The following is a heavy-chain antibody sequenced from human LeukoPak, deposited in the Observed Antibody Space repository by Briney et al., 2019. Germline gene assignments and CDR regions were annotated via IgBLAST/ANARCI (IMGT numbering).Heavy chain of an antibody. Sequence: ASVKVSCKASGYTFNGYYMHWVRQAPGQGLEWMGWINPNSGGTNYAQKFQGRVTMTRHTSTSTVYMELSSLRSEDTAVYYCARDTHDSSGYTFDYWGQGTLVTVSS. D-gene: IGHD3-22*01. CDR3: ARDTHDSSGYTFDY. J-gene: IGHJ4*02. CDR2: INPNSGGT. V-gene: IGHV1-2*02. CDR1: GYTFNGYY.